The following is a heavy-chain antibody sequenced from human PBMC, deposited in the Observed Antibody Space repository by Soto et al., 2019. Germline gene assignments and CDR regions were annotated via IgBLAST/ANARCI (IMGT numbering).Heavy chain of an antibody. J-gene: IGHJ6*03. CDR1: GFTFRTYS. D-gene: IGHD1-1*01. CDR2: ISGSGGST. CDR3: AKVSAGTTLYYYYYMDV. V-gene: IGHV3-23*01. Sequence: EDFLRSSYRTSGFTFRTYSGSRIRQVPGKGLEWVSAISGSGGSTYYADSVKGRFTISRDNSKNTLYLQMNSLRAEDTAVYYCAKVSAGTTLYYYYYMDVWGKGT.